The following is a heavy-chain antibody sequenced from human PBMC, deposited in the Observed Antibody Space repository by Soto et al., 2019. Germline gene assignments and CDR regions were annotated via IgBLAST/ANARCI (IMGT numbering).Heavy chain of an antibody. J-gene: IGHJ6*02. CDR3: ARGGKVDTSMDAEYYNYCMDV. CDR2: ISYDGSNK. CDR1: GFTFSSYG. V-gene: IGHV3-30*03. Sequence: GGSLRLSCAASGFTFSSYGMHWVRQAPGKGLEWVAVISYDGSNKYYADPVKGRFTISRDNSKNTLYLQMNSLRAEDTAVYYCARGGKVDTSMDAEYYNYCMDVWGQGTTVTVSS. D-gene: IGHD5-18*01.